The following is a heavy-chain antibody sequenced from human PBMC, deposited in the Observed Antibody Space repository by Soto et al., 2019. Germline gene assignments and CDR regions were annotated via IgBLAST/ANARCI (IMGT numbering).Heavy chain of an antibody. CDR1: GFTFTDYG. CDR3: ERFSTTWEFDY. CDR2: IWHDGSNK. V-gene: IGHV3-33*01. Sequence: QVQLVESGGGVVQPGRSLRLSCAASGFTFTDYGMHWVRQAPGKGLEWVAAIWHDGSNKLYSDSVKGRFTISRDDSKNTVYVQMNSLRPEDTALYYCERFSTTWEFDYWGQGTLVTVSS. J-gene: IGHJ4*02. D-gene: IGHD1-26*01.